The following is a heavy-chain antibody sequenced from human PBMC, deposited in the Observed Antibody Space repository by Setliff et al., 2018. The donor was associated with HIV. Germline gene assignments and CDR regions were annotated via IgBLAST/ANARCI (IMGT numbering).Heavy chain of an antibody. CDR2: IDHSGGT. D-gene: IGHD6-19*01. Sequence: SETLSLTCAVYGGSFSGYYWSWNRQTPGKGLERIGEIDHSGGTKYNPNLKSRVTISLDTSKHQFSLKLSSVTGGDTAVYYCARGLPMGDSSGWYAAWRWFDPGGQGTQVTVSS. CDR1: GGSFSGYY. J-gene: IGHJ5*02. V-gene: IGHV4-34*01. CDR3: ARGLPMGDSSGWYAAWRWFDP.